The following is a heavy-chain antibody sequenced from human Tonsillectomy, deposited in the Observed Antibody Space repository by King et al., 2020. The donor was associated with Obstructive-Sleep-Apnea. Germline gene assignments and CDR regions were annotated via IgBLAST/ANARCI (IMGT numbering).Heavy chain of an antibody. V-gene: IGHV3-7*01. CDR3: ARDWAFGWDV. CDR2: IKQDGSEG. Sequence: VQLVESGGGLVQPGGSLRLSCAASGFTLRDNWMSWIRQAPGKGLEWVANIKQDGSEGYYVDSVKGRFTISRDNAKNSLYLQLNSLRAEDTAVYYCARDWAFGWDVWGQGTTVTVSS. J-gene: IGHJ6*02. D-gene: IGHD3-10*01. CDR1: GFTLRDNW.